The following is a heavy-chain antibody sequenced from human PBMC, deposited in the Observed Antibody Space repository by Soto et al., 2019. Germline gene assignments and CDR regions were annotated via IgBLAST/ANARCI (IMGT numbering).Heavy chain of an antibody. CDR1: AGSISSGGYY. J-gene: IGHJ4*02. CDR2: IYHSGGT. Sequence: QVQLQESGPGLVKPSQTLSLTCSVSAGSISSGGYYWNWIRQPPGKVLEWIGYIYHSGGTYSSPSLRSRVTISVDTSKNQFSLKLSSVTAADTAVYYCARDRGGYGVYDYWGQGTLVTVSS. D-gene: IGHD5-12*01. CDR3: ARDRGGYGVYDY. V-gene: IGHV4-31*03.